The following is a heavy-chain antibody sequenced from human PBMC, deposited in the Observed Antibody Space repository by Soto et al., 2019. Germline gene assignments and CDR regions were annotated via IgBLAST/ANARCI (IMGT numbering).Heavy chain of an antibody. CDR2: IWHDGGNK. CDR1: GFTFSSYG. CDR3: ARDGAVNTGFGKDY. Sequence: GGSLRLSCAASGFTFSSYGMHWVRQAPGKGLEWVAFIWHDGGNKFYAESVKGRFTISRDNSKNTLYLQMTSLSAEDTAMYYCARDGAVNTGFGKDYWGQGTLVTVSS. D-gene: IGHD3-16*01. V-gene: IGHV3-33*01. J-gene: IGHJ4*02.